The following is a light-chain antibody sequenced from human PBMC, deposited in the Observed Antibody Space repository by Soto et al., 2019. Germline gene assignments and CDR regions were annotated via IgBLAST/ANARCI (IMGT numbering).Light chain of an antibody. V-gene: IGLV2-14*01. CDR1: SSDVGRYNY. J-gene: IGLJ1*01. CDR2: EVN. CDR3: SSYTTSSTRL. Sequence: QSVLTQPASVSGSPGQSITISCTGTSSDVGRYNYVSWYQQYPGKAPRLMIYEVNNRPSGVSNRFSGSKSGNTASLTISGLQAEDEADYYCSSYTTSSTRLFGTGTKVTV.